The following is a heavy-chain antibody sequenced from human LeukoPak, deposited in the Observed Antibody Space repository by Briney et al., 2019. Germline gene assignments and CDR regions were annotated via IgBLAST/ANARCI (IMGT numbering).Heavy chain of an antibody. CDR2: ISGSGGTT. Sequence: GGSLRLPCAASGFTFSNFAMSWVRQAPGRGLEWVSAISGSGGTTYYADSEKGRFTISRDNSKNTLYLQMNSLRAEDTAVYYCAKIYSSSWYGLIDYWGQGTLVTVSS. V-gene: IGHV3-23*01. CDR1: GFTFSNFA. CDR3: AKIYSSSWYGLIDY. D-gene: IGHD6-13*01. J-gene: IGHJ4*02.